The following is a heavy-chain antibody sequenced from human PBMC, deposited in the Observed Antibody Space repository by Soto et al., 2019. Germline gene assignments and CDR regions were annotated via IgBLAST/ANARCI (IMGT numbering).Heavy chain of an antibody. CDR2: ISSNGGST. V-gene: IGHV3-64*01. CDR3: ARDRTRGGSPRGAFDI. D-gene: IGHD2-15*01. CDR1: GFTFSSYA. J-gene: IGHJ3*02. Sequence: GGSLRLSCAASGFTFSSYAMHWVRQAPGKGLEYVSAISSNGGSTYYANSVKGRFTISRDNSKNTLYLQMGSLRAEDMAVYYCARDRTRGGSPRGAFDIWGQGTMVTVSS.